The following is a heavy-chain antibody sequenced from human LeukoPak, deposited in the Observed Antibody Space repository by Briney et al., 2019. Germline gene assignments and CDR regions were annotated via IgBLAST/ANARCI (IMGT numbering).Heavy chain of an antibody. CDR3: ARDSVGAGYSDY. D-gene: IGHD1-26*01. J-gene: IGHJ4*02. Sequence: GGSLRLSCAASGFTVSSNYMNWVRQAPGKGLEWVSVIYSGGSIYHADSVKGRFTISRDNSKNTLYLQMDSLRAEDTAIYYCARDSVGAGYSDYWGQGTLVTVSS. CDR2: IYSGGSI. CDR1: GFTVSSNY. V-gene: IGHV3-53*01.